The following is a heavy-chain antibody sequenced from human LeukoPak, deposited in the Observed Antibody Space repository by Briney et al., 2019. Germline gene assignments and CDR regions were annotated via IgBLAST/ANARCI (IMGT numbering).Heavy chain of an antibody. CDR3: ARERGYSSGWSDAFDI. CDR2: MNPNSGNT. Sequence: ASVKVSCKASGYTFTSYDINWVRQATGQGLEWMGWMNPNSGNTGYAQKFQGRVTMTRNTSISTAYVELSSLRSEDTAVYYCARERGYSSGWSDAFDIWGQGTMVTVSS. J-gene: IGHJ3*02. V-gene: IGHV1-8*01. CDR1: GYTFTSYD. D-gene: IGHD6-19*01.